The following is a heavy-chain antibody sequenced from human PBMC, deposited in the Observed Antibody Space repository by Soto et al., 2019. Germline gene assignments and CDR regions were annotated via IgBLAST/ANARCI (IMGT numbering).Heavy chain of an antibody. CDR3: ASTWLEGGTPADAFEI. V-gene: IGHV4-38-2*02. J-gene: IGHJ3*02. D-gene: IGHD2-15*01. CDR1: AASISSAYF. CDR2: IFHTGGT. Sequence: PSETLSLTCTVSAASISSAYFWGWIRRPPGKGLEWIATIFHTGGTYYNPSLKSRVTISVDTSNNKFSLRLNSVTAADTALYFCASTWLEGGTPADAFEIWGQGKIVTVS.